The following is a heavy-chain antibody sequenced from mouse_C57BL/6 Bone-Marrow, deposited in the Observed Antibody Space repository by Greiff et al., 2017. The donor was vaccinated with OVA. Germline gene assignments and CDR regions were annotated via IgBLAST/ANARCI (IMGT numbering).Heavy chain of an antibody. Sequence: VQLQESGPELVKPGASVKISCKASGYSFTSYYIHWVKQRPGQGLEWIGWIYPGSGNTKYNEKFKGKATLTADTSSSTAYMQLSSLTSEDSAVYYCARIYYYGRLYAMDYWGQGTSVTVSS. CDR3: ARIYYYGRLYAMDY. V-gene: IGHV1-66*01. CDR1: GYSFTSYY. D-gene: IGHD1-1*01. J-gene: IGHJ4*01. CDR2: IYPGSGNT.